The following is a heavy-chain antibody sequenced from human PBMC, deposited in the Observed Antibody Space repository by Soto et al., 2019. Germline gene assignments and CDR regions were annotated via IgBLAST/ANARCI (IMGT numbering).Heavy chain of an antibody. Sequence: QVQLVESGGGVVQPGRSLRLSCAASGFTFSSYGMHWVRQAPGKGLEWVAVIWYDGSNKYYADAVKGRFTISRDNSKNTLYLQMNSLRAEDTALYYCAKTDSSCASGYFDYWGQGTLVTVSA. CDR3: AKTDSSCASGYFDY. CDR2: IWYDGSNK. J-gene: IGHJ4*02. D-gene: IGHD6-19*01. V-gene: IGHV3-33*06. CDR1: GFTFSSYG.